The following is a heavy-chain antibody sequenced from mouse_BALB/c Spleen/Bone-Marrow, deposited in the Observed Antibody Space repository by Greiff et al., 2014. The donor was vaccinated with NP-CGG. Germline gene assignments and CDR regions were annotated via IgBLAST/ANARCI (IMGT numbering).Heavy chain of an antibody. CDR3: ARRGHGFAWFAY. D-gene: IGHD1-2*01. CDR1: GYTFSSYW. CDR2: ILPGSGST. Sequence: VKLVESGTELMKPGASVKISCKATGYTFSSYWIEWLNQRPGHGLEWIGEILPGSGSTNYNEKFKGKATFTADTSSNTAYMQLSSLTSEDSAVYYCARRGHGFAWFAYWGQGTLVTVSA. J-gene: IGHJ3*01. V-gene: IGHV1-9*01.